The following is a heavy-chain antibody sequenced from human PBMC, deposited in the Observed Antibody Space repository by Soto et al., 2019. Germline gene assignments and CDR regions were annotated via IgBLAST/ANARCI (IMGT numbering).Heavy chain of an antibody. CDR1: GFIFSDYA. V-gene: IGHV3-30*09. J-gene: IGHJ6*02. Sequence: QVQLVESGGGVVQPGRSLRLSCAASGFIFSDYAMHWVRQAPGKGLEWVAVISYGGDNKYYADSVRGRFAISRENLKNTLDLQMNSLNPEDTAVYYCAKGAGDRLSLGMDVWGQGTTVTVSS. CDR2: ISYGGDNK. D-gene: IGHD1-26*01. CDR3: AKGAGDRLSLGMDV.